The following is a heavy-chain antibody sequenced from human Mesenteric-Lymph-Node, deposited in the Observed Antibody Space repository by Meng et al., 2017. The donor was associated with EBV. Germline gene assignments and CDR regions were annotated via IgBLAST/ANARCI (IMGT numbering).Heavy chain of an antibody. CDR1: GYTFTSNF. J-gene: IGHJ4*02. Sequence: QLVQFGDEGKKPGASVKVSCKATGYTFTSNFMHWVQQAPGQGLEWMGIINPSGGSTTYAQKFQGRVAMTRDTSTSTDYMELSSLRSEDTAVYYCAREEDSSGYYFDYWGQGTLVTVSS. CDR3: AREEDSSGYYFDY. CDR2: INPSGGST. V-gene: IGHV1-46*01. D-gene: IGHD3-22*01.